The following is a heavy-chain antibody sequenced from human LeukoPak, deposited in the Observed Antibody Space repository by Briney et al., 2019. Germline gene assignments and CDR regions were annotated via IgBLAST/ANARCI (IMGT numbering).Heavy chain of an antibody. CDR3: VKVGWGWLQLSFDY. V-gene: IGHV3-30*02. D-gene: IGHD5-24*01. Sequence: PGGSLRLSCTASGFTFSNYGMHWVRQAPGKGREWVAFIRYEGSNKYYVDSVKGRFTISRDNSKNTLYLQMNRLRAEDTAVYYCVKVGWGWLQLSFDYWGQGTLVTVSS. CDR1: GFTFSNYG. CDR2: IRYEGSNK. J-gene: IGHJ4*02.